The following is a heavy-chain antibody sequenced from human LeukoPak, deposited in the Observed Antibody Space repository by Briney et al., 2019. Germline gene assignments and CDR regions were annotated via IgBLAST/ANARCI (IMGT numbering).Heavy chain of an antibody. CDR2: MYHSDNT. Sequence: SETLSLTCAVCGYSISSGYYWGWIRHPPGKGLEWIGIMYHSDNTFSNAPHTSRHTITVDTSPNHLSLKLSSLPCAVPAVHCCARRIGTSYFDYWGQGTLVTIS. CDR3: ARRIGTSYFDY. CDR1: GYSISSGYY. J-gene: IGHJ4*02. D-gene: IGHD1-1*01. V-gene: IGHV4-38-2*01.